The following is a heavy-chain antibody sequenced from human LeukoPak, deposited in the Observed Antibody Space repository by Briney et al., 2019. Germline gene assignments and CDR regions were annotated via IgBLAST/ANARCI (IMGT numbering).Heavy chain of an antibody. CDR1: GGSISSYY. J-gene: IGHJ5*02. CDR2: IYSSGST. Sequence: PSETLSLTCTDSGGSISSYYWSWIRQPAGKGLEWIGRIYSSGSTNYNPSPKSRVTMSIDTSKNQFSLKLTSVTAADTAVYYCARDCKEDSGRGFDPWGQGTLVTVSS. CDR3: ARDCKEDSGRGFDP. D-gene: IGHD3-10*01. V-gene: IGHV4-4*07.